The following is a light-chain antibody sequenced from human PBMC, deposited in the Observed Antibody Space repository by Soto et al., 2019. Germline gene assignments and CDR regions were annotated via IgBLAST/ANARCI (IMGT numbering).Light chain of an antibody. Sequence: QSALTQPRSVSGSPGRSVTISCTGTSNDVGGYNYVSWYQQYPGKAPKLIIFDINQRPSGVPDRFSGSESGNTASLTISWLQAEDEADYHCCSYAANYSLVFGGGTKLTVL. V-gene: IGLV2-11*01. CDR2: DIN. J-gene: IGLJ2*01. CDR3: CSYAANYSLV. CDR1: SNDVGGYNY.